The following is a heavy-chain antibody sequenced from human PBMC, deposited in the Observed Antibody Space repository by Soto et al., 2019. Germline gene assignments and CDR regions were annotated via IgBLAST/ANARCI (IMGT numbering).Heavy chain of an antibody. Sequence: SGPTLVNPTQTLTLTCTFSGFSLSTSGVGVGWIRQPPGKALEWLALIFWVDDKRCRPSLKSRLTITKDTSKNQVVLTMTNMDPLDTATYFCAHRPRGLTYFDYWGQGTLVTVSS. D-gene: IGHD3-9*01. J-gene: IGHJ4*02. V-gene: IGHV2-5*02. CDR1: GFSLSTSGVG. CDR3: AHRPRGLTYFDY. CDR2: IFWVDDK.